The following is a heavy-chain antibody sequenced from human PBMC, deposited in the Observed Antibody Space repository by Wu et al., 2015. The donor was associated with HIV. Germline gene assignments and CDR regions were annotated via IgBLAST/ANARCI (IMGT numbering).Heavy chain of an antibody. CDR2: MNPNSGNT. J-gene: IGHJ1*01. CDR3: ARGGGNEYFQP. Sequence: QVQLVQSGAEVKKPGASVKVSCKASGYTFTAYYIHWVRQAPGQGLEWMGWMNPNSGNTGYAQNFQGRVTMTANTSISTVYMELRSLRSEDTAVYYCARGGGNEYFQPWGQGTRVIVSS. D-gene: IGHD1-26*01. CDR1: GYTFTAYY. V-gene: IGHV1-8*02.